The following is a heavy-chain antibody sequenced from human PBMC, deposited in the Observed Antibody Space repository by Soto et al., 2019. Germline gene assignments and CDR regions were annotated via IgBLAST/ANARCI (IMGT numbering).Heavy chain of an antibody. CDR2: INAGNGNT. CDR3: ARGITLPTPLDY. CDR1: GYTFTSYA. J-gene: IGHJ4*02. Sequence: VSVKVSCKASGYTFTSYAMHWVRQAPGQRLEWMGWINAGNGNTKYSQKFQGRVTITRDTSASTAYMELSSPRFEDTAVYYCARGITLPTPLDYWGQGTLVTVSS. V-gene: IGHV1-3*01. D-gene: IGHD1-20*01.